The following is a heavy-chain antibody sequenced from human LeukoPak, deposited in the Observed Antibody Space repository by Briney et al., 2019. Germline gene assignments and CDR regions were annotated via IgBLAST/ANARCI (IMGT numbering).Heavy chain of an antibody. D-gene: IGHD3-22*01. CDR1: GYTLTELS. V-gene: IGHV1-24*01. CDR2: FDPEDGET. Sequence: GASVKVSCKVSGYTLTELSMHWVRQAPGKGLEWMGGFDPEDGETIYAQKFQGRVTMTEDTSTDTAYMELSSLGSEDTAVYYCATSYYDSSGYLPFDYWGQGTLVTVSS. CDR3: ATSYYDSSGYLPFDY. J-gene: IGHJ4*02.